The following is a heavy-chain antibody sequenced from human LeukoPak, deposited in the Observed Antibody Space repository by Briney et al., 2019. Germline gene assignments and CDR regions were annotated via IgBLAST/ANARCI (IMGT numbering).Heavy chain of an antibody. J-gene: IGHJ4*02. V-gene: IGHV5-51*01. Sequence: GESLKISCKTSGYSFTTYWIAWVRQMPGKGLEWMGTIYPGDSDTRYSPSFQGQVTISADKSTSTAYLQWTSLKASDNAMYYCARLSSSDRQRFDYWGQGTLVTVSS. CDR2: IYPGDSDT. CDR1: GYSFTTYW. D-gene: IGHD2-2*01. CDR3: ARLSSSDRQRFDY.